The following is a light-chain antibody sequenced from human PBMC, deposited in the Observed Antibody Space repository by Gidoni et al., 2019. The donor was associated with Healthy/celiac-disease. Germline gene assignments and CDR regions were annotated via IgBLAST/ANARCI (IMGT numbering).Light chain of an antibody. V-gene: IGLV2-8*01. CDR2: EVS. CDR1: SSDVGGYTY. Sequence: QSALTQPPSASGSPGQSVTISCTGTSSDVGGYTYVSWYQQHPGKAPKLMIYEVSKRPSGVPDRFSGLQAEDEADYYCSSYAGSNNVVFGGGTKLTVL. CDR3: SSYAGSNNVV. J-gene: IGLJ2*01.